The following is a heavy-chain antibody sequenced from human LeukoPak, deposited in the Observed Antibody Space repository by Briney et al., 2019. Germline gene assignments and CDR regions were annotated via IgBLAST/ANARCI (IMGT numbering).Heavy chain of an antibody. Sequence: PGGSLRLSCAASGFTFSSYAMSWVRQAPGKGLEWVSAISGSGGSTYYADSVKGRFTISRDNSKNTLYLQMNSLRAEDTAVYCCAKSSTWSRYYFDSWGQETLVTVSS. V-gene: IGHV3-23*01. D-gene: IGHD2-2*01. CDR2: ISGSGGST. CDR1: GFTFSSYA. J-gene: IGHJ4*02. CDR3: AKSSTWSRYYFDS.